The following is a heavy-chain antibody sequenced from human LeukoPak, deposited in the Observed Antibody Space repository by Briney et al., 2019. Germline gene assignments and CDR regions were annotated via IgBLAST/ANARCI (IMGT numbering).Heavy chain of an antibody. Sequence: GGSLRLSCAASGFTFSSYSMNWVRQAPGKGLEWVSSISSSSSYIYYADSVKGRFTISRDNAKNSLYLQMNSLRAEDTAVYYCARDLFNQWELPGVSSSPFWGQGTMVTVSS. CDR1: GFTFSSYS. J-gene: IGHJ3*01. V-gene: IGHV3-21*01. D-gene: IGHD1-26*01. CDR2: ISSSSSYI. CDR3: ARDLFNQWELPGVSSSPF.